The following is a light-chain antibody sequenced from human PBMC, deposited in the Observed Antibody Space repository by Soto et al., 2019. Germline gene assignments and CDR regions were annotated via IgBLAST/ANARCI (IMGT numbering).Light chain of an antibody. CDR2: DDS. J-gene: IGLJ1*01. Sequence: SYELTQPPSVSVAPGQRATVTCGGNNVGSKSVHWYQQKPGQAPVLVVYDDSDRPSGIPERFSGSNSGNTATLTISRVEAGDEADYYCQVWDTSSDQGVFGTGTKVTAL. CDR3: QVWDTSSDQGV. V-gene: IGLV3-21*02. CDR1: NVGSKS.